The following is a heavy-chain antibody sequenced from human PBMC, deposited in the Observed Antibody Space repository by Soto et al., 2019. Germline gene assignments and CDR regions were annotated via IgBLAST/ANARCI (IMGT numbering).Heavy chain of an antibody. CDR2: LYYSGST. CDR1: GGSISSSSYY. V-gene: IGHV4-39*01. Sequence: QLQLQESGPRLVKPSETLSLTCTVSGGSISSSSYYWGWIRQPPGKGLEWIGSLYYSGSTYYNPSLKSRVTISVDTSKNQFSLKLTSVTAADSAVYYCARRGRECSSTSCYYFWDTNNWFDPWGQGTLVTVSS. CDR3: ARRGRECSSTSCYYFWDTNNWFDP. D-gene: IGHD2-2*01. J-gene: IGHJ5*02.